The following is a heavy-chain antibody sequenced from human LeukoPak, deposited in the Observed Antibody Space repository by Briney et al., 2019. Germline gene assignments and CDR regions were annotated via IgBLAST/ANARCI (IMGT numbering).Heavy chain of an antibody. J-gene: IGHJ4*02. CDR1: GFTVSSNS. CDR2: IYSGGST. Sequence: GGSLRLSCAASGFTVSSNSMSWVRQAPGKGLEWVSVIYSGGSTYYADSVKGRFTISRDNSKNTLYLQMNSLRAEDTAVYYCARDRYGGNSPDYWGQGTLVTVSS. CDR3: ARDRYGGNSPDY. V-gene: IGHV3-66*01. D-gene: IGHD4-23*01.